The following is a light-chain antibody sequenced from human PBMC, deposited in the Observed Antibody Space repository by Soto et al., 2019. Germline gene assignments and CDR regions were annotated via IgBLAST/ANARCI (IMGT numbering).Light chain of an antibody. J-gene: IGKJ2*01. CDR1: QSVSSD. CDR2: DVS. Sequence: ETVMTQSPATLSVSPGERATLSCRASQSVSSDLAWYQQKPGQAPRLLIYDVSTRATGIPARFTGSGSETEFTLTISSLQSADYAVYYCQHYNNWPQYTFGQGTKVDIK. CDR3: QHYNNWPQYT. V-gene: IGKV3-15*01.